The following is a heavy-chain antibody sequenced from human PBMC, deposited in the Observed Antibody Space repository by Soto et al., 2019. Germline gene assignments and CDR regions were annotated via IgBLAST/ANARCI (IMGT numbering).Heavy chain of an antibody. J-gene: IGHJ4*02. CDR3: ASRRHSDYGY. V-gene: IGHV3-74*01. CDR1: DFSFSTSW. D-gene: IGHD3-22*01. CDR2: IDSDGRNT. Sequence: EVHLVESGGGLVQPGGSLRLSCVASDFSFSTSWMHWVRQAPGKGLVWVSRIDSDGRNTHYADSVRGRFIISRDNAKNTVYLQMNSLRAEDTAVYFCASRRHSDYGYWGQGIRVAVSS.